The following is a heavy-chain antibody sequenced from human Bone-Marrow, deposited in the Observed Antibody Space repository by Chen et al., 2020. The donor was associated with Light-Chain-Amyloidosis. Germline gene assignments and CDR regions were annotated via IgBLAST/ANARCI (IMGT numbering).Heavy chain of an antibody. CDR1: GFTFSSYG. J-gene: IGHJ4*02. V-gene: IGHV3-33*01. D-gene: IGHD4-4*01. CDR2: IWYDGSNK. Sequence: QVQLVESGGGVVQPGRSLRLSCSASGFTFSSYGMHWVRQSQGKGLEWVAVIWYDGSNKYYADSVNGRFTIARDSSKSTLYLQMNSLRADDTAVYYCARDRLWSNYGERFDYWGQGTLVTVSS. CDR3: ARDRLWSNYGERFDY.